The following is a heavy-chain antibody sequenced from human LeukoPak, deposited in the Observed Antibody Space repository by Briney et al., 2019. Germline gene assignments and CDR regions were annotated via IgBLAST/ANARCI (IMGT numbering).Heavy chain of an antibody. CDR2: ISGSGGST. Sequence: GGSLRLSCAASGFTFSSYAMSWVRQGPGTGLEWVSAISGSGGSTYYADSVKGRFTISRDNSKNTLYLQMNSLRAEDTAVYYCAKDEYYYDSSGHFDYWGQGTLVTVSS. CDR3: AKDEYYYDSSGHFDY. V-gene: IGHV3-23*01. D-gene: IGHD3-22*01. CDR1: GFTFSSYA. J-gene: IGHJ4*02.